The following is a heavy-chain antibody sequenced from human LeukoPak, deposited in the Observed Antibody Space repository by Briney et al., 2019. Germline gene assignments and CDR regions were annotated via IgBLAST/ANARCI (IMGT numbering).Heavy chain of an antibody. Sequence: GGSLRLSCAASGFTFSSYGMNWVRQAPGKGLEWVSSISTSSSYIYSADSVWGRFTISRDNAKNSLYLQMNSLRAEDTAVYYCASDSDYATVGYWGQGNLVTVSS. J-gene: IGHJ4*02. D-gene: IGHD4-17*01. CDR1: GFTFSSYG. CDR2: ISTSSSYI. CDR3: ASDSDYATVGY. V-gene: IGHV3-21*01.